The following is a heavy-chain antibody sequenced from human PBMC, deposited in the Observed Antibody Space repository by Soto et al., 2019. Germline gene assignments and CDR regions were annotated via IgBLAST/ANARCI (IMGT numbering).Heavy chain of an antibody. D-gene: IGHD2-2*01. CDR1: GGSISSYY. CDR2: IYYSGIT. V-gene: IGHV4-59*01. J-gene: IGHJ5*02. Sequence: SETLSLTCTVSGGSISSYYCSWIRQPPGKGLEWIGYIYYSGITNYNPSLKSRLTISVDTSKNQFSLKLSSVTAADTAVYYCARDREVPYRGYWFDPGGQGTLVTAPQ. CDR3: ARDREVPYRGYWFDP.